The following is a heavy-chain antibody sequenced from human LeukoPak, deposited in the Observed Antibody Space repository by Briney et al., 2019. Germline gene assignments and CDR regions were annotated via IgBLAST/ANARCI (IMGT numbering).Heavy chain of an antibody. CDR1: GFTVSSNY. V-gene: IGHV3-66*01. CDR2: IYSGGST. J-gene: IGHJ4*02. Sequence: GGSLRLSCAASGFTVSSNYMSWVRQAPGKGLEWVSVIYSGGSTYYADSVKGRFTISRDNAKNSLYLQMNSLRAEDTAVYYCARDEGTYYDYVWGSYRFDYWGQGTLVTVSS. CDR3: ARDEGTYYDYVWGSYRFDY. D-gene: IGHD3-16*02.